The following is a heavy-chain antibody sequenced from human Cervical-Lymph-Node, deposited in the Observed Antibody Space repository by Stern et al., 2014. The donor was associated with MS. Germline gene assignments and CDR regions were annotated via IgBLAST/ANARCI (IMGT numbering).Heavy chain of an antibody. Sequence: EVQLVESGGGLVQRGGSLRLSCAASGISVSSNYMTWVRQAPGKGLEWVSRYYPGITTDYADSVRGRFSVSRDNSKNTVYLEMNSLTPEDTAVYYCTREMAARRFDPWGQGTLVVGAS. J-gene: IGHJ5*02. CDR2: YYPGITT. CDR1: GISVSSNY. CDR3: TREMAARRFDP. D-gene: IGHD6-6*01. V-gene: IGHV3-66*01.